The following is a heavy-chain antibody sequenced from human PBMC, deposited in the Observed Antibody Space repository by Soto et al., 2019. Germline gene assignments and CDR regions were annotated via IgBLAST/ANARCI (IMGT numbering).Heavy chain of an antibody. CDR1: GFTFSSYA. CDR3: ARDFRYCSGGSCPHDY. J-gene: IGHJ4*02. D-gene: IGHD2-15*01. CDR2: ISYDGSNK. V-gene: IGHV3-30-3*01. Sequence: GGSLRLSCAASGFTFSSYAMHWVRQAPGKGLEWVAVISYDGSNKYYADSVKGRFTISRDNSKNTLYLQMNSLRAEDTAVYYCARDFRYCSGGSCPHDYWGQGTLVTVSS.